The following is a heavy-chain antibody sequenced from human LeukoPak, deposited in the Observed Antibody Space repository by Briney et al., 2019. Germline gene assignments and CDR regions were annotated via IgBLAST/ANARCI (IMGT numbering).Heavy chain of an antibody. CDR2: INPNSGGT. CDR1: GYTFTCYY. Sequence: GASVKVSCKASGYTFTCYYMHWVRQAPGQGLEWMGWINPNSGGTNYAQKFQGRVTMTRDTSISTAYMELSRLRSDDTAVYYCARVIDPRTGFDYWGQGTLVTVSS. V-gene: IGHV1-2*02. J-gene: IGHJ4*02. D-gene: IGHD1-14*01. CDR3: ARVIDPRTGFDY.